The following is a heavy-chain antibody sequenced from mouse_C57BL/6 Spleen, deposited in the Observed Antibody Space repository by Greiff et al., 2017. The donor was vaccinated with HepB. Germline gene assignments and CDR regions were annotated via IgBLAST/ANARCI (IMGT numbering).Heavy chain of an antibody. J-gene: IGHJ4*01. CDR3: ARGGLRRYYAMDY. D-gene: IGHD2-4*01. V-gene: IGHV1-61*01. Sequence: VQLQQPGAELVRPGSSVKLSCKASGYTFTSYWMDWVKQRPGQGLEWIGNIYPSDSETHYNQKFKDKATLTVDKSSSTAYMQLSSLTSEDSAVYYCARGGLRRYYAMDYWGQGTSVTVSS. CDR2: IYPSDSET. CDR1: GYTFTSYW.